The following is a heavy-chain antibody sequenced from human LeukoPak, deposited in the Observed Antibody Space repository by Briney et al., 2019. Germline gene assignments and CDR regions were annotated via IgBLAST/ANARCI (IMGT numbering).Heavy chain of an antibody. J-gene: IGHJ4*02. CDR2: ITGSGATT. CDR3: AKDRSLAGAESLDY. D-gene: IGHD1-26*01. CDR1: GFTFRRYA. V-gene: IGHV3-23*01. Sequence: GGSLRLSCAASGFTFRRYAMSWVRQAPGKGLEWVSAITGSGATTYYADSVRGRFTISRDNSKNTLYLQMNGLRAEDTAVYYCAKDRSLAGAESLDYWGQGTLVTVSS.